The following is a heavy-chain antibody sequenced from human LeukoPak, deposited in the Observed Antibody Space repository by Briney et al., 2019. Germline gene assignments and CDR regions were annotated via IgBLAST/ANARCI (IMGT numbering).Heavy chain of an antibody. J-gene: IGHJ5*02. CDR3: AREIAAAGTFRLDP. CDR1: GYTFTSYG. V-gene: IGHV1-18*01. D-gene: IGHD6-13*01. Sequence: ASVKVSCKASGYTFTSYGISWVRQAPGQGLEWMGWISAYNGNTNYAQNLQGRVTMTTDTSTSTAYMELRSLRSDDTAVYYCAREIAAAGTFRLDPWGQGTLVTVSS. CDR2: ISAYNGNT.